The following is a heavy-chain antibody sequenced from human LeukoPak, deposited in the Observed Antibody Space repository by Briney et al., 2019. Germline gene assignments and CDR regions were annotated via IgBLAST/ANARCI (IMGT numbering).Heavy chain of an antibody. D-gene: IGHD3-9*01. V-gene: IGHV3-23*01. Sequence: GRSLRLSCAASGFTFDDYAMHWVRQAPGKGLEWVSAISGSGGSTYYADSVKGRFTISRDNSKNTLYLQMNSLRAEDTAVYYCARASTYYEILTGYYLRGDAFDIWGQGTMVTVSS. CDR3: ARASTYYEILTGYYLRGDAFDI. CDR1: GFTFDDYA. CDR2: ISGSGGST. J-gene: IGHJ3*02.